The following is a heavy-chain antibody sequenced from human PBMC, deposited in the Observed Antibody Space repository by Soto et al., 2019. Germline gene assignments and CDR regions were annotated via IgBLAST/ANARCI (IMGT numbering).Heavy chain of an antibody. CDR2: ISSSSSTI. CDR1: GFTFSSYS. V-gene: IGHV3-48*01. Sequence: EVQLVESGGGLVQPGGSLRLSCAASGFTFSSYSMNWVLQAPGQGLEWVSYISSSSSTIYYADSVKGRFTISRENAKNSLYLQMNSLRAEDTAVYYCARHPERIAEIGWFEPWGQGTLVTVSS. D-gene: IGHD6-13*01. J-gene: IGHJ5*02. CDR3: ARHPERIAEIGWFEP.